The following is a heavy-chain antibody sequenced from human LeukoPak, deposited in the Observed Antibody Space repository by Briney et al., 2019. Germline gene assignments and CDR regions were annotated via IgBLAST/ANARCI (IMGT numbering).Heavy chain of an antibody. CDR2: INSDGSSA. CDR3: AREAHCGTDCYYYSDY. J-gene: IGHJ4*02. CDR1: GFTLSTYR. V-gene: IGHV3-74*01. D-gene: IGHD2-21*02. Sequence: PGGSLRLSCVASGFTLSTYRMHWVRQDPGEGLVWVSRINSDGSSAIYADSVKGRFTISRDIATNTLYLQMNSVRAEDTAVYNCAREAHCGTDCYYYSDYWGQGTLVTVSS.